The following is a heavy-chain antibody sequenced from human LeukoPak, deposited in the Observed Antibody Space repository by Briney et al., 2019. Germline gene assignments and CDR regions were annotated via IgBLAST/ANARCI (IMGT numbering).Heavy chain of an antibody. V-gene: IGHV1-24*01. Sequence: GASVKVSCKVSGYTLTELSMHWVRQAPGKGLEWMGGFDPEGGETIYAQKFQGRVTMTEDTSTDTAYMELSSLRSEDTAVYYCATAFRYYYGSGTSKFDPWGQGTLVTVSS. J-gene: IGHJ5*02. CDR1: GYTLTELS. D-gene: IGHD3-10*01. CDR2: FDPEGGET. CDR3: ATAFRYYYGSGTSKFDP.